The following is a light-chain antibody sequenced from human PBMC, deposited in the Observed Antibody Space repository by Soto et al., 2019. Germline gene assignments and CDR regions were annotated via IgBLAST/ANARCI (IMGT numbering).Light chain of an antibody. V-gene: IGKV3-20*01. J-gene: IGKJ2*01. CDR1: QSVSSTY. CDR3: QQYGASPIYT. CDR2: GAS. Sequence: EIVLTQSPGTLSLSPGERATLSCRASQSVSSTYLAWYQQKPGQPPRLLIFGASNRAAGTPGRFSGSGSGTDFTLTISRLEPEDFAVYYCQQYGASPIYTFGQGTKLEIK.